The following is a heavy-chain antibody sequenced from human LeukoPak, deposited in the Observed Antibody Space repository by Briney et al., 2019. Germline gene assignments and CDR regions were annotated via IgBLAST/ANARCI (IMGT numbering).Heavy chain of an antibody. D-gene: IGHD6-13*01. V-gene: IGHV3-9*01. CDR2: ISWDGDDI. Sequence: HSGRSLRLSCAASGFTFHDYAMHWVRQAPGKGLEWVSGISWDGDDIGYADSVKGRFTISRDNAKNSLYLHMNSLRPEDTALYYCVQDSRPGIRYSSSWYGDNWFDPWGQGTLVTFSS. J-gene: IGHJ5*02. CDR1: GFTFHDYA. CDR3: VQDSRPGIRYSSSWYGDNWFDP.